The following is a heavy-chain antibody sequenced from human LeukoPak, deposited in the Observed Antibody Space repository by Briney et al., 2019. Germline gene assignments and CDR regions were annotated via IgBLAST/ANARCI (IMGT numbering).Heavy chain of an antibody. Sequence: GGSLRLSCAASGFTFSSYWMIWVRQPPGKGLEWVANIKQDGSEKYYVDSVKGRFTISRDNAKNSLYLQMNSLRAEDTAVYYCARGASGIQLWFFDPWGQGTLVTVSS. CDR3: ARGASGIQLWFFDP. CDR1: GFTFSSYW. J-gene: IGHJ5*02. V-gene: IGHV3-7*01. CDR2: IKQDGSEK. D-gene: IGHD5-18*01.